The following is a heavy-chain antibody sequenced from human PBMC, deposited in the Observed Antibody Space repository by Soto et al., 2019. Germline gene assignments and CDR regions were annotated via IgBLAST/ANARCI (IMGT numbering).Heavy chain of an antibody. J-gene: IGHJ6*02. V-gene: IGHV3-33*01. Sequence: QMQLVESGGGVVQPGRSLRLSCAASGFTFRSYGIHWVRQAPGKGLEWVALIWFDGSKKYYVDSVKGRFAVSRDNSKNTLYLQMNSLRVEDTAVYYCARDRLVPYGYGTDVWGQGTTVTVSS. D-gene: IGHD2-2*01. CDR2: IWFDGSKK. CDR3: ARDRLVPYGYGTDV. CDR1: GFTFRSYG.